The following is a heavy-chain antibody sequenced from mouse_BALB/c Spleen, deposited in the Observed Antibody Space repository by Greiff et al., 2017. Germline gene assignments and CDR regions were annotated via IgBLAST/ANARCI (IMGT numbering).Heavy chain of an antibody. CDR3: TGPCYRYAPVVA. J-gene: IGHJ3*01. Sequence: VQLQQSGAELVKPGASVKLSCKASGYTFTSYYMYWVKQRPGQGLEWIGEINPSNGGTNFNEKFKGKATLTVDKSSSTAYMQLSSLTSEDSAVCYCTGPCYRYAPVVAWGEGTLVTVSA. D-gene: IGHD2-14*01. V-gene: IGHV1S81*02. CDR1: GYTFTSYY. CDR2: INPSNGGT.